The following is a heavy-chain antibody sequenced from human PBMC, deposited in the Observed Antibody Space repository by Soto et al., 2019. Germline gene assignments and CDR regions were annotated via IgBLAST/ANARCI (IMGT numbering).Heavy chain of an antibody. CDR2: ISGTSSDI. J-gene: IGHJ4*02. V-gene: IGHV3-21*01. D-gene: IGHD1-26*01. CDR3: ARLPHSGSYYTIDY. CDR1: GFTFNTYS. Sequence: GGSLRLSCAASGFTFNTYSMSWVRQAPGKGLEWVSSISGTSSDIYYADSVKGRFTISRDNAKNSLYLQMNSLRAEDTAVYYCARLPHSGSYYTIDYWGRGTLVTVSS.